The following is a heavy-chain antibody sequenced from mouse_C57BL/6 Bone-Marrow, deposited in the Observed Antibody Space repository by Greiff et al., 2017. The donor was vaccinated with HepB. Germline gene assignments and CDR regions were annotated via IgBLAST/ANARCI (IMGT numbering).Heavy chain of an antibody. CDR1: GYAFTNYL. D-gene: IGHD1-1*01. Sequence: QVQLQQSGAELVRPGTSVKVSCKASGYAFTNYLIEWVKQRPGQGLEWIGVINPGSGGTNYNEKFKGKATLTADKSSSTAYMQLSSLTSEDSAVYFCARRGYGSRDWYFDVWGTGTTVTVSS. CDR3: ARRGYGSRDWYFDV. J-gene: IGHJ1*03. CDR2: INPGSGGT. V-gene: IGHV1-54*01.